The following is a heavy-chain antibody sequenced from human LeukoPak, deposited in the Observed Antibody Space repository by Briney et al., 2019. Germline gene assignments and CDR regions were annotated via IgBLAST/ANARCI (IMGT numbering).Heavy chain of an antibody. CDR3: ARETGILSSYGMDV. J-gene: IGHJ6*02. CDR1: GFTFSDYY. CDR2: ISSSGSTI. D-gene: IGHD1-1*01. Sequence: GGSLRLSCADSGFTFSDYYMSWIRQAPGEGLEWVSYISSSGSTIYYADSVKGRFTISRDNAKNSLYLQMNSLRAEDTAVYYCARETGILSSYGMDVWGQGTTVTVSS. V-gene: IGHV3-11*01.